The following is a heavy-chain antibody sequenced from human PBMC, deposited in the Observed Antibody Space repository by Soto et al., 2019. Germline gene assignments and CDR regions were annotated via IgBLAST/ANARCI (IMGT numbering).Heavy chain of an antibody. CDR1: GFTFRSYG. D-gene: IGHD3-22*01. J-gene: IGHJ5*02. CDR2: ISFDGSNE. V-gene: IGHV3-30*18. CDR3: AKDQGDSSGYSNWFDP. Sequence: QVQLVESGGGVVQPGRSLRLSCAVSGFTFRSYGMHWVRQAPGKGLEGVAVISFDGSNEYYADSVKGRFTISRDNSKNTLYLQMNSVRTEDTAVYYCAKDQGDSSGYSNWFDPWGQGTLVTVSS.